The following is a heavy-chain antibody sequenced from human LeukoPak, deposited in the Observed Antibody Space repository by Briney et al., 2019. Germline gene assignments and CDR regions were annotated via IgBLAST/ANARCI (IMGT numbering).Heavy chain of an antibody. CDR3: AREAGDSLMGYWYFDL. CDR1: DFFVTNTY. Sequence: GGSLRLSCAASDFFVTNTYMTWVRQAPGKGLEWVSNIYSDGDTYYADSVKGRFTISRHNSKNTLYLQMNSLRPDDTAVYYCAREAGDSLMGYWYFDLWGRGTLVTVSS. CDR2: IYSDGDT. D-gene: IGHD3-16*01. V-gene: IGHV3-53*04. J-gene: IGHJ2*01.